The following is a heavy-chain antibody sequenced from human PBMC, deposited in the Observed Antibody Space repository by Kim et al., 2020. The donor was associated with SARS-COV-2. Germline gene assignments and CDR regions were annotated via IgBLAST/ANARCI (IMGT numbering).Heavy chain of an antibody. J-gene: IGHJ6*02. CDR3: ARDSGYYRTDYYYYGMDV. Sequence: WGSLRLSCAASGFTFSSYSMNWVRQAPGKGLEWVSYISSSSSTIYYADSVKGRFTISRDNAKNSLYLQMNSLRAEDTAVYYCARDSGYYRTDYYYYGMDVWGQGTTVTVSS. D-gene: IGHD3-22*01. CDR2: ISSSSSTI. CDR1: GFTFSSYS. V-gene: IGHV3-48*04.